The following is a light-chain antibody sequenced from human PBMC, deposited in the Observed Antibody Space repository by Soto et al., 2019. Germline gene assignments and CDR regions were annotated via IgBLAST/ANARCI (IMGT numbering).Light chain of an antibody. Sequence: DIQMTQSPSSLSASVGDRVTLTCRASQSISSYINWYQLKPGRPPKLLIYFASSLQAGFPSRFSGAGSETDVTLTITDLQPEDFTTYFCLQTDSDPYTFGQGT. J-gene: IGKJ2*01. CDR1: QSISSY. CDR3: LQTDSDPYT. V-gene: IGKV1-39*01. CDR2: FAS.